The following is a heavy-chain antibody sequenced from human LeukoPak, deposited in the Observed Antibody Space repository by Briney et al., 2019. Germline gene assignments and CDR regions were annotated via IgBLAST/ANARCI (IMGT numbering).Heavy chain of an antibody. CDR1: GFIFDDYA. V-gene: IGHV3-9*01. CDR3: AKEITIFGVVTTLFDY. Sequence: GGSLRLSCAASGFIFDDYAMHWVRQAPGKGLEWVSGISWNSGSIGYADSVKGRFIISRDNAKNSLYLQMNSLRAEDTALYYCAKEITIFGVVTTLFDYWGQGTLVTVSS. D-gene: IGHD3-3*01. CDR2: ISWNSGSI. J-gene: IGHJ4*02.